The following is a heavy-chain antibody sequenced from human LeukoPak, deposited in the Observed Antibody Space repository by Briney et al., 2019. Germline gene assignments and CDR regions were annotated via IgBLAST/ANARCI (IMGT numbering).Heavy chain of an antibody. Sequence: GGSLTLSCAASGFTFSSYWMSWVRQPPGKGLEWVANIKQDGSEKYYVDSVNGRFTISRDNANNSLYLQMNSLRAEDTAVYYCARVGGYDFWSDYYFHYRGQGTLVTVSS. CDR1: GFTFSSYW. J-gene: IGHJ4*02. D-gene: IGHD3-3*01. CDR3: ARVGGYDFWSDYYFHY. CDR2: IKQDGSEK. V-gene: IGHV3-7*01.